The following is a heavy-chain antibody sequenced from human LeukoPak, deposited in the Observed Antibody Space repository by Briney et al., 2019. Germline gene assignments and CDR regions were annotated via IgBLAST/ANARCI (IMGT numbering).Heavy chain of an antibody. Sequence: GGSLRLSCAASGFTFDDYGMSWVRQAPGKGLEWVSGINWNGGRSVYVDSVKGRFTISRDSARNSLYVQMNSLRVEDTALYYCARSRGSQARDAFDIWGQGTMVTVSS. CDR3: ARSRGSQARDAFDI. V-gene: IGHV3-20*04. CDR2: INWNGGRS. D-gene: IGHD3-22*01. CDR1: GFTFDDYG. J-gene: IGHJ3*02.